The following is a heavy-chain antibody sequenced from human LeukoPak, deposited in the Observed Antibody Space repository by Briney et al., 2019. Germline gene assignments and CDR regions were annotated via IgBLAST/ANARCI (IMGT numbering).Heavy chain of an antibody. J-gene: IGHJ5*02. D-gene: IGHD2-2*02. V-gene: IGHV4-39*01. CDR1: GGSICSSSYY. CDR3: ARHTIVVVPAAIGARWFDP. Sequence: SETLSLTCTVSGGSICSSSYYWGWIRQPRGEGLEWIGCIYYSGSTYYNPSLKSRVTISVDTSKNQFSLKLSSVTAADTAVYYCARHTIVVVPAAIGARWFDPWGQGTLVTVSS. CDR2: IYYSGST.